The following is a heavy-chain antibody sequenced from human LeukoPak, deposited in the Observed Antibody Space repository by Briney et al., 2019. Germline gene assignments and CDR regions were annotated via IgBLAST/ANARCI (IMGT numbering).Heavy chain of an antibody. CDR3: ARNWGYAFDI. Sequence: SETLSLTCAVSGGSINSDNWWSWVRQPPGRGLEWIGEVHHTGPTNYNASLKSRVTISVDKSENQSSLKLSSVTAADTAVYYCARNWGYAFDIWGQGTMVTVSS. V-gene: IGHV4-4*02. CDR1: GGSINSDNW. CDR2: VHHTGPT. J-gene: IGHJ3*02. D-gene: IGHD3-16*01.